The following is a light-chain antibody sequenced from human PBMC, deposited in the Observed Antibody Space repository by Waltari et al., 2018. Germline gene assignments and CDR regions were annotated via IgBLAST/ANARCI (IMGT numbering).Light chain of an antibody. CDR3: QTWGTVIQV. CDR2: LNSGGSH. J-gene: IGLJ1*01. V-gene: IGLV4-69*01. Sequence: QLVLTQSPSASASLGASVKLTCTLSSGHSSYAIAWHKQQQEKGPGYLMKLNSGGSHSKGAVIPYRFSGASSGAERYLTISSLQSEDYADDYWQTWGTVIQVFVTGTKVTVL. CDR1: SGHSSYA.